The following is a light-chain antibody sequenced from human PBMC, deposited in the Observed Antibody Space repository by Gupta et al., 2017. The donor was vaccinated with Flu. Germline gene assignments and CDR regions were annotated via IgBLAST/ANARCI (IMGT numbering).Light chain of an antibody. CDR1: TSNIGNNY. CDR3: GTWDSRLGAWV. V-gene: IGLV1-51*02. J-gene: IGLJ3*02. Sequence: QSVLTQPPSVSAAPGQKVAISCSGSTSNIGNNYVAWYQQLPETAPKLVIYEDNKRPSGIPDRFSGSKSDTSATLGITGLQTGDEADYCCGTWDSRLGAWVFGGGTKLTVL. CDR2: EDN.